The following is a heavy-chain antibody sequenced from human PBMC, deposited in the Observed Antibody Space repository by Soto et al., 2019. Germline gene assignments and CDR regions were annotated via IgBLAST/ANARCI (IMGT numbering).Heavy chain of an antibody. V-gene: IGHV3-23*01. J-gene: IGHJ6*02. CDR2: ISGSGGST. D-gene: IGHD3-3*01. Sequence: EVQLLESGGGLVQPGGSLRLSCAASGFTFSSYAMSWVRQAPGKGLEWVSAISGSGGSTYYADSVKGRFTISRDNSKNTLYLQMNSLRAEDTDVYYCAKVLRFLEWYPYYYYGMDVWGQGTTVTVSS. CDR3: AKVLRFLEWYPYYYYGMDV. CDR1: GFTFSSYA.